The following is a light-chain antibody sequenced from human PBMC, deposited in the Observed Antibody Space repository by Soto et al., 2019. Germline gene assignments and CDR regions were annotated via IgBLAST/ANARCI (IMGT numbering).Light chain of an antibody. V-gene: IGLV2-14*01. CDR2: EVS. CDR1: SSDVGGYNY. J-gene: IGLJ1*01. CDR3: SSYTSSITYV. Sequence: QSALTQPASVSGSPGQSITISCTGTSSDVGGYNYVSWYQQHPGKAPKLMIYEVSSRPSGVSNRFSGSKSGNTASLTISGLQAVDEADYYCSSYTSSITYVFGTGTKLTVL.